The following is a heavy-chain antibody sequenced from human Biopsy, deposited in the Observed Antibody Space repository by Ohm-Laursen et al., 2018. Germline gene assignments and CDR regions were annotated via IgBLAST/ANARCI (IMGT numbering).Heavy chain of an antibody. CDR1: GGFVSSNVAY. CDR3: ARHPTGFWFDP. CDR2: IFYSGIT. Sequence: GTLSLTCPVSGGFVSSNVAYWAWIRQPPGRGLESIGSIFYSGITYYNPSLQSRVTMSVDTSKNQFSLNLTSVTAADTAVYYCARHPTGFWFDPWGQGTLVIVSS. V-gene: IGHV4-39*01. J-gene: IGHJ5*02.